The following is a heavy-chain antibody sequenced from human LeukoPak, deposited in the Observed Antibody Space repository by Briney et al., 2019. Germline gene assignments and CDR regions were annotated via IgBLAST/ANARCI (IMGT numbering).Heavy chain of an antibody. Sequence: GASVKVSCKASGYTFTSYYMHWVRQARGQGLEWMGIINPSGGSTSYAQKFQGRVTMTRDTSTSTVYMELSSLRSEDTAVYYCAKESAIAVAGDGYFDPWGQGTMVTVSS. CDR2: INPSGGST. CDR3: AKESAIAVAGDGYFDP. CDR1: GYTFTSYY. V-gene: IGHV1-46*01. D-gene: IGHD6-19*01. J-gene: IGHJ5*02.